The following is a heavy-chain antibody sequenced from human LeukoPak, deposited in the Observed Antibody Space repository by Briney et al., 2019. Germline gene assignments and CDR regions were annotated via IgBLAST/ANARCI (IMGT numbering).Heavy chain of an antibody. CDR1: GFTFSSYA. CDR3: ARAPLGYCSGGSCYDLDY. D-gene: IGHD2-15*01. CDR2: ISSSSSYI. Sequence: GGSLRLSCAASGFTFSSYAMSWVRQAPGKGLEWVSSISSSSSYIYYADSVKGRFTISRDNAKNSLYLQMNSLRAEDTAVYYCARAPLGYCSGGSCYDLDYWGQGTLVTVSS. J-gene: IGHJ4*02. V-gene: IGHV3-21*01.